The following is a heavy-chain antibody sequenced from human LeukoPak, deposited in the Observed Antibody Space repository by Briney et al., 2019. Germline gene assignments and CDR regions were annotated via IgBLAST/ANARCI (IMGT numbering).Heavy chain of an antibody. J-gene: IGHJ4*02. D-gene: IGHD3-22*01. CDR1: GGSISSGGYS. CDR3: ARRALGHYYDSSGYWAGDFDY. V-gene: IGHV4-30-2*03. Sequence: SQTLSLTCAVSGGSISSGGYSWSWIRQPPGKGLEWIGYIYHSGSTYYNPSLKSRVTISVDTSKNQFSLKLSSVTAADTAVYYCARRALGHYYDSSGYWAGDFDYWGQGTLVTVSS. CDR2: IYHSGST.